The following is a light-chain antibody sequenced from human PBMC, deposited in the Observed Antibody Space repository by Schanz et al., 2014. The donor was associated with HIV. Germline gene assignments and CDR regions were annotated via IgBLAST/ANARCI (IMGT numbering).Light chain of an antibody. J-gene: IGKJ2*01. CDR3: QQRSNWPPYT. Sequence: EIVLTQSPATLSLSPGERATLSCRASQSVSDNYLAWYQQRPGQAPRLLIYDASSRATGIPDRFSGSGSGTDFTLTIIRLEPEDFAVYYCQQRSNWPPYTFGQGTKLEIK. CDR2: DAS. V-gene: IGKV3D-20*02. CDR1: QSVSDNY.